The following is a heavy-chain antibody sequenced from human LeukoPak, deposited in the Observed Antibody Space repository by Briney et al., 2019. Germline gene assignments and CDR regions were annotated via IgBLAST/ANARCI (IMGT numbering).Heavy chain of an antibody. J-gene: IGHJ3*02. CDR3: VKERVVTIHDAFHI. V-gene: IGHV3-23*01. CDR2: ITSSGSST. D-gene: IGHD3-22*01. CDR1: GFTFSNYA. Sequence: GGSLRLSCAASGFTFSNYAMSWVRQAPGKGLEWVSAITSSGSSTFYADSVKGRFTISRDNSNNTLYLQMNGLRAEDTAVYYCVKERVVTIHDAFHIWGQGTMVTVSS.